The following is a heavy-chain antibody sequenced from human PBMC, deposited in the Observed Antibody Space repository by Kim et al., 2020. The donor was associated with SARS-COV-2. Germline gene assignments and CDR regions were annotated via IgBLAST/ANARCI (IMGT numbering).Heavy chain of an antibody. D-gene: IGHD2-15*01. V-gene: IGHV3-30*04. CDR3: ARSPLRRDCSSDVYYGLDV. J-gene: IGHJ6*02. CDR1: GFTFSSYA. Sequence: GGSLRLSCAASGFTFSSYAMNWVRQAPGEGLEWVGVISYDGNFKYYVDSVKGRFTFSRDNSKNTLYLQIDSLRAEDRAVYYCARSPLRRDCSSDVYYGLDVRGQGTTVTVSS. CDR2: ISYDGNFK.